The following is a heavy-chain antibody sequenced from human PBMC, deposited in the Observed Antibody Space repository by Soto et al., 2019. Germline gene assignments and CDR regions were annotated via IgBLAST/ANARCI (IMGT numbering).Heavy chain of an antibody. CDR2: ISNSGDRT. Sequence: EVQLLESGGGLVQPGGSLRLTCAVSGFTFNSYGMSWVRQAPGKGLEWVSRISNSGDRTYYADSVKGRFTISRDNSKNTLYLQMNSLRVEDTAVYYCVTPISVEAAASNWGQGTLVTVSS. V-gene: IGHV3-23*01. J-gene: IGHJ4*02. CDR1: GFTFNSYG. CDR3: VTPISVEAAASN. D-gene: IGHD6-13*01.